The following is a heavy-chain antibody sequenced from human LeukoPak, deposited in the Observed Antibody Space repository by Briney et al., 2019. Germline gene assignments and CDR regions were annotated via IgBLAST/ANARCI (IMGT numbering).Heavy chain of an antibody. V-gene: IGHV3-48*03. Sequence: GGSLRLSCAASGFTFSSYEMNWVRQAPGKGLEWVSYISSSGSTIYYADSVKGRFTISRDNTKNTLYLQMNSLRAEDTAVYYCARVSYYYGSGSYRPTAVYYFDYWGQGTLVTVSS. CDR2: ISSSGSTI. CDR1: GFTFSSYE. D-gene: IGHD3-10*01. J-gene: IGHJ4*02. CDR3: ARVSYYYGSGSYRPTAVYYFDY.